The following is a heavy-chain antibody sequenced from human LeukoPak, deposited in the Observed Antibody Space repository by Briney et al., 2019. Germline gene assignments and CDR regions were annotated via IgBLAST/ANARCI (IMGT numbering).Heavy chain of an antibody. CDR3: ARDPLLWFGELRP. CDR2: IIPIFGTA. J-gene: IGHJ5*02. D-gene: IGHD3-10*01. V-gene: IGHV1-69*06. CDR1: GGTFSSYA. Sequence: SVKVSCKASGGTFSSYAISWVRQAPGQGLEWMGGIIPIFGTANYAQKFQGRVTTTADKSTSTAYMELSSLRSEDTAVYYCARDPLLWFGELRPWGQGTLVTVSS.